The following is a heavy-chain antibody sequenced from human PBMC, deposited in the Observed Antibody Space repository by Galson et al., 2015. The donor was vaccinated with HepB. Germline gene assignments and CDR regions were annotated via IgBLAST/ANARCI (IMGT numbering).Heavy chain of an antibody. CDR2: ISYDGSNK. J-gene: IGHJ6*02. CDR3: AKDLGDWTVRGGGGMDV. CDR1: GFTFSSYG. V-gene: IGHV3-30*18. Sequence: SLRLSCAASGFTFSSYGMHWVRQAPGKGLEWVAVISYDGSNKYYADSVKGRFTISRDNSKNTLYLQMNSLRAEDTAVYYCAKDLGDWTVRGGGGMDVWGQGTTVTVPS. D-gene: IGHD3-10*01.